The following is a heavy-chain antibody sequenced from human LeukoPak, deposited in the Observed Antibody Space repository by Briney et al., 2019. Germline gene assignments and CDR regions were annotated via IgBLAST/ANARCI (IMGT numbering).Heavy chain of an antibody. CDR3: AREAPIAVGDPASSGFDY. D-gene: IGHD6-19*01. Sequence: PSETLSLTCTVSGGSISSYYWSWIRQPPGKGLEWIGYIYYSGSTNYNPSLKSRVTISVDTSKNQFSLKLSSVTAADTAVYYCAREAPIAVGDPASSGFDYWGQGTLVTVSS. CDR1: GGSISSYY. J-gene: IGHJ4*02. V-gene: IGHV4-59*01. CDR2: IYYSGST.